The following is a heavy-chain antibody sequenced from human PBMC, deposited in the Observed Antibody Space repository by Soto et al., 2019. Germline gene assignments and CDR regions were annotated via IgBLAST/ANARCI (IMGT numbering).Heavy chain of an antibody. J-gene: IGHJ6*03. D-gene: IGHD2-15*01. V-gene: IGHV4-34*01. CDR1: GGSFSGYY. Sequence: QVQLQQWGAGLLKPSETLSLTCAVYGGSFSGYYWSWIRQPPGKGLEWIGEINHSGSTNYNPSLKSRVTISVDTSKNQFSLKVSSVTAADTAVYYCARHRIVVGKGPRRGMDVWGKGTTVTVSS. CDR3: ARHRIVVGKGPRRGMDV. CDR2: INHSGST.